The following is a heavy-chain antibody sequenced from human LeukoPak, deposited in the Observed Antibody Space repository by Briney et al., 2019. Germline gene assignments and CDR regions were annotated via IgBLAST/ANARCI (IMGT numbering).Heavy chain of an antibody. V-gene: IGHV3-11*04. Sequence: GGSLRLSCAASGFTFSDYYMSWIRQAPGKGLEWVSYISSSGSTIYYADSVKGRFTISRDNAKNSLYLQMNSLRAEDTAVYYCARDRSDYDFWSGYRYYMDVWGKGTTVTVSS. D-gene: IGHD3-3*01. CDR3: ARDRSDYDFWSGYRYYMDV. CDR1: GFTFSDYY. J-gene: IGHJ6*03. CDR2: ISSSGSTI.